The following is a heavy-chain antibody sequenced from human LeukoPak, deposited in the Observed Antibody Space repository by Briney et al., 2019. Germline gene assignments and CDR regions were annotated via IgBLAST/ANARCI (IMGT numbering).Heavy chain of an antibody. CDR2: ISAYNGNT. D-gene: IGHD2-2*01. J-gene: IGHJ4*02. CDR3: ATDGSSTDDYYFDY. Sequence: ASVKVSCKASGYTFTSYGISWVRQAPGQGLEWMGWISAYNGNTNYAQKLQGRVTMTTDTSTSTAYMELRSLRSEDTAVYYCATDGSSTDDYYFDYWGQGTLVTVSS. V-gene: IGHV1-18*01. CDR1: GYTFTSYG.